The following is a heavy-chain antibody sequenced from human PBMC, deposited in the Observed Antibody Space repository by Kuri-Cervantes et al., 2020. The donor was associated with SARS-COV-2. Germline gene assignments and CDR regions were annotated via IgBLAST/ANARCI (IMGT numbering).Heavy chain of an antibody. CDR3: AKDLSYSSSPGYYYYYYGMDV. CDR2: ISGSGGST. J-gene: IGHJ6*02. D-gene: IGHD6-6*01. V-gene: IGHV3-23*01. CDR1: GFTFSSYA. Sequence: GGSLRLSCAASGFTFSSYAMSWVRQAPGKGLEWVSAISGSGGSTCYADSVKGRFTISRDNSKNTLYLQMNSLRAEDTAVYYCAKDLSYSSSPGYYYYYYGMDVWGQGTTVTVSS.